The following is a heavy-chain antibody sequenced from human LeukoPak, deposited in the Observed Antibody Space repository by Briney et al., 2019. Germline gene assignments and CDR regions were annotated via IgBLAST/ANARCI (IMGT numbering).Heavy chain of an antibody. Sequence: KSSETLSLTCAVSGGPLTSYYWTWIRQPPGKGLEWIGFIYYRGSTNYNPSLESRVTISIDTSKNRISLKLSSMTAADTAVYYCARDRYSGYDGFGAFDIWGQGTMVTVSS. CDR1: GGPLTSYY. D-gene: IGHD5-12*01. CDR2: IYYRGST. CDR3: ARDRYSGYDGFGAFDI. J-gene: IGHJ3*02. V-gene: IGHV4-59*01.